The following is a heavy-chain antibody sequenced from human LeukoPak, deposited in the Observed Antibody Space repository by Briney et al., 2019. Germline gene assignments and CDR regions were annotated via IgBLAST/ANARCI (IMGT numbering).Heavy chain of an antibody. CDR2: IYSSGSS. CDR3: ARDLDYYDRTYAFDI. V-gene: IGHV4-4*07. J-gene: IGHJ3*02. Sequence: SETLSLTCTVSGGSISGYYWTWIRQPAGKGLEWIGRIYSSGSSTYNSSLKSRVTMSVDTSKNQFSLRLRSVTAADTAIYYCARDLDYYDRTYAFDIWGQGTMVIVSS. D-gene: IGHD3-22*01. CDR1: GGSISGYY.